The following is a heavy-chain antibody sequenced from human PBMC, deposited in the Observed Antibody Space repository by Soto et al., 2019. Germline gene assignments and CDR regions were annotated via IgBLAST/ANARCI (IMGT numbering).Heavy chain of an antibody. J-gene: IGHJ5*02. V-gene: IGHV4-31*03. D-gene: IGHD3-22*01. CDR3: AREAKYDTSGYPPWFAP. CDR2: IYYSGST. CDR1: VASISSGGYY. Sequence: QVQLQESGPGLVKPSQTLSLTCTVSVASISSGGYYWSWIRQHPGEGLEWIGYIYYSGSTSYNPTPQSRVTLSVETSKHQFSLKLSSVTDADTAVYYCAREAKYDTSGYPPWFAPWGQGTLVTVSS.